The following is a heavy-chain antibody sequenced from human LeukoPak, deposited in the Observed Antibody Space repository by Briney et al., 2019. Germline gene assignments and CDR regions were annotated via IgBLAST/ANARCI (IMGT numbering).Heavy chain of an antibody. CDR2: INHSGST. CDR1: GGSFSGYY. Sequence: PSETLSLTCAVYGGSFSGYYWSWIRQPPGKGLEWIGEINHSGSTNYNPSLKSRVTISVDTSKNQFSLKLSSVTAADTAVYYCARLNGGNSRYYYYMDVWGKGTTVTISS. V-gene: IGHV4-34*01. J-gene: IGHJ6*03. D-gene: IGHD4-23*01. CDR3: ARLNGGNSRYYYYMDV.